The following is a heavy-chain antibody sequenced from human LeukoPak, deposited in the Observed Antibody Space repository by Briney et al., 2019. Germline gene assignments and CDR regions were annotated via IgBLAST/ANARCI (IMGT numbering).Heavy chain of an antibody. CDR1: GNRFTSYW. CDR2: IHLGDSET. V-gene: IGHV5-51*01. CDR3: ARLVYSDFWSRPHVAFDI. Sequence: GESLKISCEGFGNRFTSYWIAWVRQTPGKGLEWMGIIHLGDSETRYSPTFQGRISFSADRSTATASLQWTSLEASDSAIYYCARLVYSDFWSRPHVAFDIWGQGTMVTVSS. J-gene: IGHJ3*02. D-gene: IGHD3-3*01.